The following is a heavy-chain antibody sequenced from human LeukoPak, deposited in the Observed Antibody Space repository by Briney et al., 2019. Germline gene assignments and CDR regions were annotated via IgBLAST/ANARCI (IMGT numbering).Heavy chain of an antibody. V-gene: IGHV4-59*08. Sequence: NPSETLSLTCTVSGGSISSYYWSWIRQPPGKGLEWIGYIYYSGSTNYNPSLKSRVTISVDTSKNQFSLKLSSVTAADTAVYYCARQGGRWSYGMDVWGQGTTVTVSS. J-gene: IGHJ6*02. CDR1: GGSISSYY. D-gene: IGHD2-15*01. CDR3: ARQGGRWSYGMDV. CDR2: IYYSGST.